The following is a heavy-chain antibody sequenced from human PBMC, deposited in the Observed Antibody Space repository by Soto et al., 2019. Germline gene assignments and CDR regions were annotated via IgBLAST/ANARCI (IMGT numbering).Heavy chain of an antibody. D-gene: IGHD3-10*01. V-gene: IGHV3-30*18. J-gene: IGHJ4*02. CDR3: AKDDNRYVVLED. CDR2: ISFDGTTK. Sequence: QVQLVESGGGVVQPGRSLRLSCAASGFTFSSYGMHWVRQASGKGLEWVAVISFDGTTKHYADSVKGRFTISRDNSKNTLYLQMNSLRAEDTAVYYCAKDDNRYVVLEDWGQGTLVTVSS. CDR1: GFTFSSYG.